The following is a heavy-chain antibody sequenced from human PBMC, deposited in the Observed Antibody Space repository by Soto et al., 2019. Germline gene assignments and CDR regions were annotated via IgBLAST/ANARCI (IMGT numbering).Heavy chain of an antibody. CDR2: IYYTGTT. CDR3: ARLGGYYQAFDS. D-gene: IGHD3-22*01. CDR1: GGSIRDYY. Sequence: SETLSLTYTVSGGSIRDYYWGWIRQSPGKGLEWIGYIYYTGTTKYNPSLKSRVTISVDSSKNQFSLKLDSVTAADTAVYYCARLGGYYQAFDSWGQGTLVTVSS. V-gene: IGHV4-59*08. J-gene: IGHJ4*02.